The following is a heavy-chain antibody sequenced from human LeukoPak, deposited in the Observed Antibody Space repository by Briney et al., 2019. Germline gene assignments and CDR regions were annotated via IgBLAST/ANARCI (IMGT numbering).Heavy chain of an antibody. CDR1: GFTFDDYA. CDR3: ARTASYGSGSYYFDY. V-gene: IGHV3-11*01. Sequence: PGRSLRLSCAASGFTFDDYAMSWIRQAPGKGLEWVSYISSSGSTIYYADSVKGRFTISRDNAKNSLYLQMNSLRAEDTAVYYCARTASYGSGSYYFDYWGQGTLVTVSS. D-gene: IGHD3-10*01. CDR2: ISSSGSTI. J-gene: IGHJ4*02.